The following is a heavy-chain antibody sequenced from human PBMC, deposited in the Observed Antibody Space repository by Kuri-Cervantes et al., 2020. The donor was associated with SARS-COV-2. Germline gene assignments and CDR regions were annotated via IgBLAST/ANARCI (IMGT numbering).Heavy chain of an antibody. Sequence: LSLTCAASGFTFSSYAMHWVRQAPGKGLEWVAVISYDGSNKYYADSVKGRFTISRDNSKNTLYLQMNSLRAEDTAVYYCARESLGYDSSWFDYWGQGTLVTISS. CDR3: ARESLGYDSSWFDY. J-gene: IGHJ4*02. CDR2: ISYDGSNK. V-gene: IGHV3-30-3*01. CDR1: GFTFSSYA. D-gene: IGHD3-22*01.